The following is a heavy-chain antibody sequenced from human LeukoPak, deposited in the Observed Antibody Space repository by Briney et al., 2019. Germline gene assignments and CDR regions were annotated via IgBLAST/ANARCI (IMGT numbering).Heavy chain of an antibody. Sequence: SETLSLTCTVSGGSISRYYWNWIRQPPGKGLEWIGYIYYSGSTNYNPSLKSRVTISVDTSKNQFSLKLSSVTAADTAVYYCAMDSSGWYVGYWGQGTLVTVSS. CDR1: GGSISRYY. CDR3: AMDSSGWYVGY. J-gene: IGHJ4*02. D-gene: IGHD6-19*01. V-gene: IGHV4-59*12. CDR2: IYYSGST.